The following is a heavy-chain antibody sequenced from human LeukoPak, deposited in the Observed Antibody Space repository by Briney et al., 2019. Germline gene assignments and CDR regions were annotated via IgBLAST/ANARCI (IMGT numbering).Heavy chain of an antibody. CDR3: ARQTAMGRSGDY. Sequence: GESLKISCKASVYSFTSYSIRCLRHMPAKRLQWMGIIDPSDSETRYTPSFQGQVTISVDESLTTAYLQWTSLKASDTAMYYCARQTAMGRSGDYWGQGTQVTVSS. CDR2: IDPSDSET. CDR1: VYSFTSYS. V-gene: IGHV5-51*01. D-gene: IGHD5-18*01. J-gene: IGHJ4*02.